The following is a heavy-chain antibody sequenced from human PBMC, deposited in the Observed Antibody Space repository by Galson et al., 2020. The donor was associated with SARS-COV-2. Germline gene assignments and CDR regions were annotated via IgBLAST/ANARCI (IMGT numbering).Heavy chain of an antibody. Sequence: SQTLSLTCTVPAGFISSTSYYWGWIRQPPGKGLEWIGSIYFNGNTFYNPSLKSRVTFPIATSKNQFSLRLSSVTAADTAVYFCARKTSPYDYWGRGILVTVSS. J-gene: IGHJ4*01. V-gene: IGHV4-39*07. CDR3: ARKTSPYDY. CDR2: IYFNGNT. CDR1: AGFISSTSYY.